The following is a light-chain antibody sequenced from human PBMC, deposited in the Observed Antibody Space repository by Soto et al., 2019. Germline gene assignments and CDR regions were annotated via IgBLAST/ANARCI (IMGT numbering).Light chain of an antibody. J-gene: IGLJ1*01. V-gene: IGLV2-14*01. Sequence: QSALTQPASVSGSPGQSITISCTGTSSDVGAYDYVSWYQQHPGKAPKLMIYDVSNRPSGVSNRFSGSKSANTASLTISGLQAEDEADYYCSSYTSSGGYVFGTGTKLTVL. CDR2: DVS. CDR3: SSYTSSGGYV. CDR1: SSDVGAYDY.